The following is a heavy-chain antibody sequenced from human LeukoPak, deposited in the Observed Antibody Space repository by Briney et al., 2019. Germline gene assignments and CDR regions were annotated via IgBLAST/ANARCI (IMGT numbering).Heavy chain of an antibody. CDR1: GGTFSSYA. CDR3: ARDLYCGGDCHNAEALI. CDR2: IIPIFGTA. J-gene: IGHJ4*02. Sequence: SVKVSCKASGGTFSSYAISWVRQAPGQGLEWMGGIIPIFGTANYAQKFQGRVTITADESTSTAYMELSSLRSEDTAVYYCARDLYCGGDCHNAEALIWGQGTLVTVSS. D-gene: IGHD2-21*01. V-gene: IGHV1-69*13.